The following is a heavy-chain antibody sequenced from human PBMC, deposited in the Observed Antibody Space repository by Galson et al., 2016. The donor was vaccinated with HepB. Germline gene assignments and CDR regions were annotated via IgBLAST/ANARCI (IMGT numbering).Heavy chain of an antibody. CDR1: GYSFPSYW. CDR2: IYPGDSKT. V-gene: IGHV5-51*01. D-gene: IGHD6-13*01. J-gene: IGHJ6*02. CDR3: ARQPLASSHLYYSGMDV. Sequence: QSGAEVKKPGESLKISCKGSGYSFPSYWIGWVRQMPGKGLEWMGIIYPGDSKTKYSPSFQGQVTISADKSLTTAYLQWSSLKASDTAIYYCARQPLASSHLYYSGMDVWGQGTTVSVSS.